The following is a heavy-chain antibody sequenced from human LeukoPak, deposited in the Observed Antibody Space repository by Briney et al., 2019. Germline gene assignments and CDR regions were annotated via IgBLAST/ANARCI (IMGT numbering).Heavy chain of an antibody. CDR2: IYYSGST. CDR3: ARLSTYYDFWSGYQPYYFDY. Sequence: SSETLSLTCTVSGGSISSYYWSWIRQPPGKGLEWIGYIYYSGSTNYNPSLKSRVTISVDTSKNQFSLKLSSVTAADTAVYYCARLSTYYDFWSGYQPYYFDYWGQGTLVTVSS. D-gene: IGHD3-3*01. J-gene: IGHJ4*02. V-gene: IGHV4-59*12. CDR1: GGSISSYY.